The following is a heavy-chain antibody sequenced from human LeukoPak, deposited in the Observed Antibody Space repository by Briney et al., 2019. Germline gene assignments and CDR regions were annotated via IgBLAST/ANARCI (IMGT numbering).Heavy chain of an antibody. Sequence: SETLSLTCTVSGGSISSGGYYWSWIRQHPGKGLEWIGYIYYSGSTYYNPSLKSRVTISVDTSKNQFSLKLSSVTAADTAVYYCARDSVSSYYYDSSPLSYWGQGTLVTVSS. CDR3: ARDSVSSYYYDSSPLSY. J-gene: IGHJ4*02. V-gene: IGHV4-31*03. CDR2: IYYSGST. D-gene: IGHD3-22*01. CDR1: GGSISSGGYY.